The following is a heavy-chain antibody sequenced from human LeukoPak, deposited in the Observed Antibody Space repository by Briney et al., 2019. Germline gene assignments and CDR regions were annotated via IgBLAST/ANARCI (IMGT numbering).Heavy chain of an antibody. CDR2: ILYDGSNK. J-gene: IGHJ3*01. Sequence: GGSLRLSCAASGFTFSSYGMHWVRQAPGKGLEWVAVILYDGSNKYYADSVKGRFTISRDNSKNTLYLQMNSLRAEDTAVYYCARVIGWDEPFDLWGHGTLVTVSS. CDR1: GFTFSSYG. V-gene: IGHV3-30*03. CDR3: ARVIGWDEPFDL. D-gene: IGHD1-26*01.